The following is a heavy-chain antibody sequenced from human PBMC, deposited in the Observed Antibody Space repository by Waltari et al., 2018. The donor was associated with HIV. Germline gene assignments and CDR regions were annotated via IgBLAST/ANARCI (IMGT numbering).Heavy chain of an antibody. CDR2: ISQGAST. V-gene: IGHV4-34*01. CDR3: ARGRRRTALPVRPSGGAFDL. D-gene: IGHD6-6*01. Sequence: QERLQQWGAGLLKPSETLSLTCAVYGGSISGHYWSWIRQPPGKGREWVWEISQGASTDDRPSFMSRVTMSVDTSKNQVSLKLTSVIASDTGLYYCARGRRRTALPVRPSGGAFDLWGQGTMVTVSS. CDR1: GGSISGHY. J-gene: IGHJ3*01.